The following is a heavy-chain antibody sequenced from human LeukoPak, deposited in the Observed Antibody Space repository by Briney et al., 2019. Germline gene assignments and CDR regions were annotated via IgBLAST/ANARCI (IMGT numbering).Heavy chain of an antibody. CDR2: IYHSGST. V-gene: IGHV4-38-2*01. D-gene: IGHD6-13*01. Sequence: SETLSLTCAVSGYSISSGYYWGWIRQPPGKGLEWIGSIYHSGSTYYNPSLKSRVTISVGTSKNQFSLKLSSVTAADTAVYYCARCIAAAGIEYFQHWGQGTLVTVSS. CDR3: ARCIAAAGIEYFQH. CDR1: GYSISSGYY. J-gene: IGHJ1*01.